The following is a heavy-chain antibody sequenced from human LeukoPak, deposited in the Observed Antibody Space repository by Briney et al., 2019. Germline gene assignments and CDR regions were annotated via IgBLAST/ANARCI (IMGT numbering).Heavy chain of an antibody. V-gene: IGHV3-21*01. J-gene: IGHJ4*02. CDR2: ISSSSSYI. D-gene: IGHD1-26*01. CDR3: ARDLSSIVGATGY. CDR1: GFTFSSYS. Sequence: PGGSLRLSCAASGFTFSSYSMNWVRQAPGKGLEWVSSISSSSSYIYYADSVKGRFTISRDNAKNSLYLQMNSLRAEDTAVYYCARDLSSIVGATGYWGQGTLVTVSS.